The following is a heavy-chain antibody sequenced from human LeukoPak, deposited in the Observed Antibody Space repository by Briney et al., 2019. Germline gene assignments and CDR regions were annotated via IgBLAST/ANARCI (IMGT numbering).Heavy chain of an antibody. CDR1: GYTFTSYY. CDR2: INPSGGST. D-gene: IGHD2-15*01. V-gene: IGHV1-46*01. CDR3: ARDHPYCSGGSCYSDKFDY. Sequence: ASVKVSCKASGYTFTSYYMHWVRQAPGQGLEWMGIINPSGGSTSYAQKFQGRVTMTRDMSTSTVYMELSSLRSEDTAVYYCARDHPYCSGGSCYSDKFDYWGQGTLVTVSP. J-gene: IGHJ4*02.